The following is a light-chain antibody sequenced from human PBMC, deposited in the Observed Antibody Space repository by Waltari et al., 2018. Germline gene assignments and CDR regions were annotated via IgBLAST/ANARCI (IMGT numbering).Light chain of an antibody. V-gene: IGKV1-17*01. J-gene: IGKJ2*03. CDR1: QGISNY. CDR2: DAS. CDR3: LQYKSAPFS. Sequence: DIQMTQSPSSLSASVGDRVTITCRASQGISNYLSWYQQMPGKTPKRLIYDASSLQSGVPSRFSGSGSGTVFTLIISSLQPEDFAVYHCLQYKSAPFSFGQGTKVDIK.